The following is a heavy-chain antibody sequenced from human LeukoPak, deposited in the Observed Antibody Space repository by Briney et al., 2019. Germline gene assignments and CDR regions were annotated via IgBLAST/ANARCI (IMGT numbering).Heavy chain of an antibody. Sequence: ASVKVSCKASGGTFSSYAISWVRQAPGQGLEWMGGIIPIFGTANYAQKFQGRVTITADESTSTAYMELSSLRSEDTAVYYCARADEGIAVAGTGSWFDPWGQGTLVTVSS. J-gene: IGHJ5*02. D-gene: IGHD6-19*01. CDR1: GGTFSSYA. CDR3: ARADEGIAVAGTGSWFDP. V-gene: IGHV1-69*13. CDR2: IIPIFGTA.